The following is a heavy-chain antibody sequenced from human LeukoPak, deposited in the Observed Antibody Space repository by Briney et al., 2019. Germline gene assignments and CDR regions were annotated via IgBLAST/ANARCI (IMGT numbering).Heavy chain of an antibody. CDR2: ISSSSTI. CDR1: GFTFSSYS. D-gene: IGHD6-6*01. Sequence: GGSLRLSCAASGFTFSSYSMNWVRQAPGKGLEWVSYISSSSTIYYADSVKGRFTISRDNAKNSLYLQMNSLRAEDTAVYYCARAARPDYWGQGTLVTVSS. CDR3: ARAARPDY. V-gene: IGHV3-48*04. J-gene: IGHJ4*02.